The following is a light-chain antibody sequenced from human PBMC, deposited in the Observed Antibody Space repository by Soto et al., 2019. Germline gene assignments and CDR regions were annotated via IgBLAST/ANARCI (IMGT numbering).Light chain of an antibody. Sequence: QSVLTQPPSASGTPGQRVTISCSGSNSNIGNNYVYWYHQLPGTAPQLIIYRNNQRPSGVPDRFSGSKSGTSASLAISGLRSEDEADYYCATWGDSLSGRVFGGGTKLTVL. CDR3: ATWGDSLSGRV. V-gene: IGLV1-47*01. J-gene: IGLJ2*01. CDR1: NSNIGNNY. CDR2: RNN.